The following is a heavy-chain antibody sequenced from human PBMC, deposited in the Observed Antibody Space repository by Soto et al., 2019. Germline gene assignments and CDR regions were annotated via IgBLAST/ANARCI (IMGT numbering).Heavy chain of an antibody. J-gene: IGHJ6*02. CDR1: GYTFTSYG. CDR3: ARAGATHYYYYGMDV. V-gene: IGHV1-18*04. D-gene: IGHD1-26*01. Sequence: WASVKVSCKASGYTFTSYGISWVRQAPGQGLEWMGWISAYNGNTNYAQKLQGRVTMTTDTSTSTAYMELRSLRSDDTAVYYCARAGATHYYYYGMDVWGQGTTVTVSS. CDR2: ISAYNGNT.